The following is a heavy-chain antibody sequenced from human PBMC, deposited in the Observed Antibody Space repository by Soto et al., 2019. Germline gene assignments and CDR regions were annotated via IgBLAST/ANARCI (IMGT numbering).Heavy chain of an antibody. CDR2: IIPIFGTA. CDR1: GGTFSSYA. V-gene: IGHV1-69*12. J-gene: IGHJ6*02. Sequence: QVQLVQSGAEVKKPGSSVKVSCKASGGTFSSYAISWVRQAPGQGLEWMGGIIPIFGTANYAQKFQGRVTVKADDSTGTAYMEMSSLRSEDTAVYYCATQGLPNYCYYGMDVWGQGATVTVSS. CDR3: ATQGLPNYCYYGMDV. D-gene: IGHD5-18*01.